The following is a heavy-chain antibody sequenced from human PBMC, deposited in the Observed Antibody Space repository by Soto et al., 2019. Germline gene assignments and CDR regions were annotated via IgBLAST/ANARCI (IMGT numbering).Heavy chain of an antibody. Sequence: QITLKESGPTLVRPTQTLTLTCTFSGFSLSTSGLDVGWIRQPPGKALEWLALIYWNDDKRYSPSLKARLTITQDTSKNQVVLTMTNMDPVDTATYYCAHRPSGWYLFDYWGQGTLVTVSS. J-gene: IGHJ4*02. V-gene: IGHV2-5*01. CDR2: IYWNDDK. CDR3: AHRPSGWYLFDY. D-gene: IGHD6-19*01. CDR1: GFSLSTSGLD.